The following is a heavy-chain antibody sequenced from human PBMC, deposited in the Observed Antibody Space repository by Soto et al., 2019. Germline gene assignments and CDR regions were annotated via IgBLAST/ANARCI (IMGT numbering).Heavy chain of an antibody. D-gene: IGHD6-13*01. Sequence: GASVKVSCKASGGTLSSYAISWVRQAPGQGLEWMGGIIPIFGTANYAQKFQGRVTITADKSTSTAYMELSSLRSEDTAVYYCARVYGRYSSSWYGLDPWGQGTLVTVSS. V-gene: IGHV1-69*06. CDR3: ARVYGRYSSSWYGLDP. CDR1: GGTLSSYA. J-gene: IGHJ5*02. CDR2: IIPIFGTA.